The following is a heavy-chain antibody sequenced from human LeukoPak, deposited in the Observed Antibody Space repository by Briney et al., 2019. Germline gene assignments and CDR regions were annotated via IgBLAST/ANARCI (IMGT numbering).Heavy chain of an antibody. Sequence: GGSLRLSCAASGITLSTYWMSWVRQAREKGLEGVVHIKQDGSEKNYMDSVKGRFTISRDNARNSLYLQMDSLRAEDTALYYCARGGLYWHIWGQGTMVTVSP. CDR3: ARGGLYWHI. J-gene: IGHJ3*02. CDR2: IKQDGSEK. CDR1: GITLSTYW. D-gene: IGHD2-15*01. V-gene: IGHV3-7*04.